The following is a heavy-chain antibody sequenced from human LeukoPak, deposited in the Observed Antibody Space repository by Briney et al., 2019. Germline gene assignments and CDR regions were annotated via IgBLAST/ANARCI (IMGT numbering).Heavy chain of an antibody. CDR1: GYSFISYG. J-gene: IGHJ4*02. CDR2: IGPYRSNT. D-gene: IGHD2-15*01. CDR3: ARQLQSCGGGSGDPPYFDY. V-gene: IGHV1-18*01. Sequence: ASVKVSCMGSGYSFISYGVGGVRQAPGQGPEWMGWIGPYRSNTKYAQKFQGRVTMTTDTFTSTAYMDLRSLRSDSTAVYYCARQLQSCGGGSGDPPYFDYWGRGTLVTVSS.